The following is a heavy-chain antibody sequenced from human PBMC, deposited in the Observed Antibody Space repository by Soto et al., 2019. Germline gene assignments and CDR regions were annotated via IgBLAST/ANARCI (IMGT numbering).Heavy chain of an antibody. CDR2: ISSNGGST. J-gene: IGHJ6*02. CDR3: VKARTWYYYGLDV. V-gene: IGHV3-64D*06. CDR1: GFTFSSYA. Sequence: HPGGSLRLSCSASGFTFSSYAMYWVRQAPGKGLEYVSAISSNGGSTYYADSVKGRFTISRDNSKNTLYLQMSSLRAEDTAVYYCVKARTWYYYGLDVWGQGTTVTVSS.